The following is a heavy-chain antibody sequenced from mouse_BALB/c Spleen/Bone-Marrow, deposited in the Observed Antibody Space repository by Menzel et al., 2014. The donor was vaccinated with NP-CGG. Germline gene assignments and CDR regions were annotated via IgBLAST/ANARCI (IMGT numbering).Heavy chain of an antibody. CDR1: GFNIKDTY. V-gene: IGHV14-3*02. D-gene: IGHD1-1*01. Sequence: EVQRVESGAELVKPGASVRLSCTASGFNIKDTYMHWVKQRPEQGLEWIGRIDPANGNTKYDPKFQGKATITADTSSNTAILQLSSLTSEDTAVYYCASYYYGHYFDYWGQGTTLTVSS. CDR2: IDPANGNT. J-gene: IGHJ2*01. CDR3: ASYYYGHYFDY.